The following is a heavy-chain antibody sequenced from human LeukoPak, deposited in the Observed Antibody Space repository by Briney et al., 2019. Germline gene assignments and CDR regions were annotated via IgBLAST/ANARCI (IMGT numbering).Heavy chain of an antibody. Sequence: PGGSLRLSCAASGFTFSSYAMHWVRQAPGKGLEWVAVISYDGSNKYYADSVKGRFTISRDNSKNTLYLQMNSLRAEDTAVYYCAKDLGFGSGANDYWGQGTLVTVSS. J-gene: IGHJ4*02. D-gene: IGHD3-10*01. CDR2: ISYDGSNK. CDR1: GFTFSSYA. CDR3: AKDLGFGSGANDY. V-gene: IGHV3-30*04.